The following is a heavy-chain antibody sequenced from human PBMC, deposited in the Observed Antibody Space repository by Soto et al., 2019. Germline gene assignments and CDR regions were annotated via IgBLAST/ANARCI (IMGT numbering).Heavy chain of an antibody. D-gene: IGHD4-17*01. CDR3: ARRGDYVVVYFQH. Sequence: QLQLQESGPGLVKPSETLSLTCTVSGGSISSSSYYWGWIRQPPGKGLEWIGSIYYSGSTYYNPSPKSRVTISVDTSKNQFSLKLSSVTAAHTAVYYCARRGDYVVVYFQHWGQGTLVTVSS. CDR2: IYYSGST. J-gene: IGHJ1*01. CDR1: GGSISSSSYY. V-gene: IGHV4-39*01.